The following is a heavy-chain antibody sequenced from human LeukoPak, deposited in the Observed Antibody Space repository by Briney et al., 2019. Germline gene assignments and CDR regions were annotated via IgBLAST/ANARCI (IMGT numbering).Heavy chain of an antibody. CDR2: LNPNTGNT. J-gene: IGHJ6*03. CDR1: GYSFTNYD. D-gene: IGHD3/OR15-3a*01. CDR3: AGVTRWTTTISPWLSYYYMDV. V-gene: IGHV1-8*02. Sequence: ASVKVSCKASGYSFTNYDINWVRQATGQGLEWMGWLNPNTGNTGYAQKLQGRVTMTTDTSTSTAYMEMRSLRSDDTAVYYCAGVTRWTTTISPWLSYYYMDVWGKGTTVTISS.